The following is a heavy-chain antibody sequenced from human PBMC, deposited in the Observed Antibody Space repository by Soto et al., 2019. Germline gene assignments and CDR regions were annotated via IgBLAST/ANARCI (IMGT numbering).Heavy chain of an antibody. D-gene: IGHD6-19*01. CDR2: INAGNDNT. J-gene: IGHJ4*02. Sequence: QVQLVQSEAEEKKPGASVKVSCKASGYTFTSYAMHWVRQAPGQRLEWMGWINAGNDNTKYSQKFQGRVTITRDTSASTAYLELSSLRSEDTAVYYCARSEYTSGWTGYWGQGTLVTVSS. CDR1: GYTFTSYA. V-gene: IGHV1-3*05. CDR3: ARSEYTSGWTGY.